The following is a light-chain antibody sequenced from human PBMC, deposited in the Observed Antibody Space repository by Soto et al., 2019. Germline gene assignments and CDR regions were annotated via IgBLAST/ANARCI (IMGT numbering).Light chain of an antibody. CDR3: QQYNSYRGT. J-gene: IGKJ1*01. V-gene: IGKV1-5*01. CDR2: AAS. CDR1: QSISSY. Sequence: DITITQSSSSLSASVGDRVTITCRASQSISSYLTWYQHQPGKAPKLLIYAASSLQSGIPSRFSGSGSGTEFTLTISSLQPDDFATYYCQQYNSYRGTFGQETKVDIK.